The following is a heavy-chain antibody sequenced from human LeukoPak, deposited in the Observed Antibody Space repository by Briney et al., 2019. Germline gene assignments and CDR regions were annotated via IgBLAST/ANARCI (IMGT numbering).Heavy chain of an antibody. CDR1: GYIFMSYA. Sequence: GASVKVSCKASGYIFMSYAMHWVRQAPGQKFEWMGWILPDTGNTQYSQKFQGRVAFTSDTSASTAYMELSRPRSDDTAVYYCARGAQERRGMDVWGQGTPVTVSS. CDR2: ILPDTGNT. V-gene: IGHV1-3*01. J-gene: IGHJ6*02. CDR3: ARGAQERRGMDV.